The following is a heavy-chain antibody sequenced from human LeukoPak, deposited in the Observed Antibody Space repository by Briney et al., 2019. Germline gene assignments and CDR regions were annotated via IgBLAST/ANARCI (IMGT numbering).Heavy chain of an antibody. CDR3: ARRGTAYCRGGNCYSDKYFDY. D-gene: IGHD2-15*01. CDR2: INYSGNT. CDR1: GGSLSGYY. Sequence: PSETLSLTCAVYGGSLSGYYWTWIRQTPGKGLEWIGEINYSGNTNYNRSLKSRVTISADTSRNQFSLRLSSVTAADTAVYYCARRGTAYCRGGNCYSDKYFDYWGQGTQVTVSS. J-gene: IGHJ4*02. V-gene: IGHV4-34*01.